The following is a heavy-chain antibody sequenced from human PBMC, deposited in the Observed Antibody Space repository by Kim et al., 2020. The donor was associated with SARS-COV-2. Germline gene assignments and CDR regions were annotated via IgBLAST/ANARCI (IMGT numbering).Heavy chain of an antibody. Sequence: GESLKISCKGSGYSFTSYWIGWVRQMPGKGLEWMGIIYPGDSDTRYSPSFQGQVTISADKSISTAYLQWSSLKASDTAMYYCARLPDYYDSSGYYSVHFDYWGQGTLVTVSS. D-gene: IGHD3-22*01. CDR1: GYSFTSYW. V-gene: IGHV5-51*01. J-gene: IGHJ4*02. CDR3: ARLPDYYDSSGYYSVHFDY. CDR2: IYPGDSDT.